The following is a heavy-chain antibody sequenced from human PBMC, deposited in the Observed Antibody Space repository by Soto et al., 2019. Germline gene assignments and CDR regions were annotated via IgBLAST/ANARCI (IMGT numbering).Heavy chain of an antibody. J-gene: IGHJ4*02. CDR3: VRHAQWIIRAY. CDR1: GGSISSDSYY. V-gene: IGHV4-39*01. D-gene: IGHD5-12*01. Sequence: SETLSLTCTVSGGSISSDSYYWGWIRQSPEKGLEWIASISYSGSTYYNPTLKSRLIIFVDTSKNQFSLKLSSVTAADTAVYYCVRHAQWIIRAYWGQGSLVTVSS. CDR2: ISYSGST.